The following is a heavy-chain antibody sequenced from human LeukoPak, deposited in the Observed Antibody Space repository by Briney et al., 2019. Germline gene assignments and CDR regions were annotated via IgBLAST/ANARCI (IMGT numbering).Heavy chain of an antibody. CDR3: AREARSSGSFDY. D-gene: IGHD6-19*01. Sequence: PGGSLRLSCAASGFNFNIYEMNWVRQAPGKGLEWISYIGSSGSIILYADSVKGRFTISRDNSKNMVYLQMNSLRAEDTAVYYCAREARSSGSFDYWGQGTLVTVSS. V-gene: IGHV3-48*03. CDR2: IGSSGSII. CDR1: GFNFNIYE. J-gene: IGHJ4*02.